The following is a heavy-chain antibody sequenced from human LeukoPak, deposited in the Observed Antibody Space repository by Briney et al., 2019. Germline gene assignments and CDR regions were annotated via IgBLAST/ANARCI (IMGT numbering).Heavy chain of an antibody. Sequence: GGSLRLSCAASGFTFSIYWMNWVRPAPGKGLVWVSRINNDGSSTSYADSVKGRFTISRDNAKNTLYLQMNSLRAEDTAVYYCARDLNDLLQNYRSTWYPADYWGQGTLVTVSS. CDR3: ARDLNDLLQNYRSTWYPADY. CDR2: INNDGSST. J-gene: IGHJ4*02. V-gene: IGHV3-74*01. CDR1: GFTFSIYW. D-gene: IGHD6-13*01.